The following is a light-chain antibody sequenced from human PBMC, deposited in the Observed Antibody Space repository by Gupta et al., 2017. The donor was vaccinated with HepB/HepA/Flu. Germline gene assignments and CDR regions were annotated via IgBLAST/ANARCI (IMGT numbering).Light chain of an antibody. CDR1: QSVSSSY. Sequence: EIVLTQSPGTLSLSPGERATLSCRASQSVSSSYLAWYQQKPGQAPRLLIYGASSRATGIPDRFSGSGYGTDFTLTISRREPEDFALYYCQQYGNSPRITFGQGTLLEIK. J-gene: IGKJ5*01. V-gene: IGKV3-20*01. CDR3: QQYGNSPRIT. CDR2: GAS.